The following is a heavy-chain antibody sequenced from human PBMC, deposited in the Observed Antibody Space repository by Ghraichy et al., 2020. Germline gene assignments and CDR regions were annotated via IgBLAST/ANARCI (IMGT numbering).Heavy chain of an antibody. V-gene: IGHV3-23*01. Sequence: GGSLRLSCAASGFTFNKYAMSWVRQAPGKGLEWVSGISAAGSTYFADYVKGRFSISRDNSKNTVSLELNSPRVEDTALYYCAKDRVSWGPNYFGSWGQGTLVTVSS. CDR2: ISAAGST. J-gene: IGHJ4*02. CDR1: GFTFNKYA. CDR3: AKDRVSWGPNYFGS. D-gene: IGHD3-16*01.